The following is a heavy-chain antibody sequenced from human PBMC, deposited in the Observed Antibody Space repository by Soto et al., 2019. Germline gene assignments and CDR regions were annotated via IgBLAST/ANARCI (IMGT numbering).Heavy chain of an antibody. CDR3: DRGADIVVVVAANDYYFYGMDV. CDR1: GGTFSSYA. J-gene: IGHJ6*02. D-gene: IGHD2-15*01. Sequence: QVQLVQSGAEVKKPGSSVKVSCKASGGTFSSYAISWVRQAPGQGLEWMGGIIPIFGTANYAQKFQGRVTITADESTSTAYQELSSLSSEVTGVYYCDRGADIVVVVAANDYYFYGMDVRGQGTTVTDS. CDR2: IIPIFGTA. V-gene: IGHV1-69*01.